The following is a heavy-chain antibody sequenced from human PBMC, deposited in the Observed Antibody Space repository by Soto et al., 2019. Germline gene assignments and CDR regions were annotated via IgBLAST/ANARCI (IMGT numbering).Heavy chain of an antibody. D-gene: IGHD3-3*01. CDR3: ARGTSYYDFWSGYHRDYYGMDV. J-gene: IGHJ6*02. Sequence: QVQLQESGPGLVKPSQTLSLTCTVSGGSISSGDYYWSWIRQPPGKGLAWIGYIYYSGSTYYNPSLKSRVTISVDTSKNQFSLKLSSVTAADTAVYYCARGTSYYDFWSGYHRDYYGMDVWGQGTTVTVSS. V-gene: IGHV4-30-4*01. CDR2: IYYSGST. CDR1: GGSISSGDYY.